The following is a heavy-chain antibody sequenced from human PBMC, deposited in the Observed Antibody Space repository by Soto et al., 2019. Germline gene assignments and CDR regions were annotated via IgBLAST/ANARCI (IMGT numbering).Heavy chain of an antibody. D-gene: IGHD3-10*01. CDR2: IYYSGST. CDR1: GGSISSGDYY. Sequence: PSETLSLTCTVSGGSISSGDYYWSWIRQPPGKGLEWIGYIYYSGSTYYNPSLKSRVTISVDTSKNQFSLKLSSVTAADTAVYYCARVGGFGATKIDYWRQGTLVTVSS. J-gene: IGHJ4*02. V-gene: IGHV4-30-4*01. CDR3: ARVGGFGATKIDY.